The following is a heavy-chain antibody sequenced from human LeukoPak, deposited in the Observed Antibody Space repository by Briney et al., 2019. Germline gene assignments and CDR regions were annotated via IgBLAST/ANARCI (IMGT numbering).Heavy chain of an antibody. J-gene: IGHJ4*02. V-gene: IGHV1-18*01. D-gene: IGHD5-24*01. CDR2: ISAYNGNT. Sequence: ASVRVSCKASGYTFTSYGISWVRQAPGQGLEWMGWISAYNGNTNYAQKLQGRVTMTTDTSTSTAYMELRSLRSDDTAVYYCARDLGMATIGEYFDYWGQGTLVTVSS. CDR3: ARDLGMATIGEYFDY. CDR1: GYTFTSYG.